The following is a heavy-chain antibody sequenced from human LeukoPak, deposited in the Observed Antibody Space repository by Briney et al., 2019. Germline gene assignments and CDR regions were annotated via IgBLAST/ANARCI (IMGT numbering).Heavy chain of an antibody. D-gene: IGHD1-14*01. CDR2: INSSSSYK. V-gene: IGHV3-21*01. Sequence: GGSLRLSCSASGFTFNNFSMERVRPGPGKGLEWVLSINSSSSYKYYADSGKGRFTISRDNARNSLYLQMNSLRAEDTAVYDCARAPPSGYCCDPWGQGTLVNVSS. J-gene: IGHJ5*02. CDR3: ARAPPSGYCCDP. CDR1: GFTFNNFS.